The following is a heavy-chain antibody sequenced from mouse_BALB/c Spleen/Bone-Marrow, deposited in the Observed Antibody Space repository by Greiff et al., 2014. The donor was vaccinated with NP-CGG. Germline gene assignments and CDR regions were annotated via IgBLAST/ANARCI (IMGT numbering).Heavy chain of an antibody. J-gene: IGHJ3*01. D-gene: IGHD2-14*01. Sequence: VMLVEPGAELARPGASVKLSCKASGYTFSSYWMQWVKQRPGQGLEWIGSIYPGDGDTRYTQKFKGKATLTADKSSSTAYMQLSSLASEDPAVYYCARGAYYRYDGFAYWGQGTLVTVSA. V-gene: IGHV1-87*01. CDR1: GYTFSSYW. CDR2: IYPGDGDT. CDR3: ARGAYYRYDGFAY.